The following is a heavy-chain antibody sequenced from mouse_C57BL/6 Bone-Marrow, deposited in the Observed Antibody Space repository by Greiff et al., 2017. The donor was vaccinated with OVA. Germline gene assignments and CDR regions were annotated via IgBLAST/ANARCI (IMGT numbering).Heavy chain of an antibody. D-gene: IGHD1-1*01. V-gene: IGHV1-69*01. CDR1: GYTFTSYW. CDR2: IDPSDSYT. Sequence: QVQLQQPGAELVMPGASVKLSCKATGYTFTSYWMHWVKQRPGQGLEWIGEIDPSDSYTNYNKKFKGKSTLTVNKSSSTAYLQLSSLTSEDSAVYYGARETLGATRYCDVWGTGTTVTVSS. J-gene: IGHJ1*03. CDR3: ARETLGATRYCDV.